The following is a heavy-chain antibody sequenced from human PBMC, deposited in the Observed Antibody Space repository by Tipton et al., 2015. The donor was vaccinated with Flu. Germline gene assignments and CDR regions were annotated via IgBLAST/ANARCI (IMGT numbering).Heavy chain of an antibody. CDR2: IKQDASEK. V-gene: IGHV3-7*01. CDR3: VRAQASTWELNY. D-gene: IGHD1-26*01. CDR1: GFRFNTFW. J-gene: IGHJ4*02. Sequence: SLRLSCAASGFRFNTFWMNWVRQAPGKGLEWVAIIKQDASEKLYVDSVEGRFTISRDNAKNSLSLQMDSLRGDDTAVYYCVRAQASTWELNYWGQGTLVTVSS.